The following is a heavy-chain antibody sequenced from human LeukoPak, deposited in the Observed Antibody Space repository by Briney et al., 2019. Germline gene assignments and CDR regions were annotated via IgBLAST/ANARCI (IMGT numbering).Heavy chain of an antibody. D-gene: IGHD3-16*01. V-gene: IGHV3-30*02. CDR1: GFTFSSYD. Sequence: GGSLRLYCAASGFTFSSYDMHWVRQAPGKGLEWVTFIRYDGSNKYYADSVKGRFTISRANSKNTLYLQMNSLRAEDTAVYYCAKSGGFDPWGQGTLVTVSS. CDR3: AKSGGFDP. J-gene: IGHJ5*02. CDR2: IRYDGSNK.